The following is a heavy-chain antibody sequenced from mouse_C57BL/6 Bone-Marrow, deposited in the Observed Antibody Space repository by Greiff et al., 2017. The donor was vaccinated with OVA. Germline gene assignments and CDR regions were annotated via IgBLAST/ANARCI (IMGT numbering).Heavy chain of an antibody. CDR3: ARRRFPYYFDY. CDR1: GYTFTSHW. CDR2: IDPSDSFT. Sequence: QVQLQQPGAELVMPGASVKLSCKASGYTFTSHWVHWVKQRPGQGLEWIGEIDPSDSFTNYNQTFKDKSTLTVDKSSSTAYMQLSSLTSEDSAVYYCARRRFPYYFDYWGQGTTLTVSS. V-gene: IGHV1-69*01. J-gene: IGHJ2*01.